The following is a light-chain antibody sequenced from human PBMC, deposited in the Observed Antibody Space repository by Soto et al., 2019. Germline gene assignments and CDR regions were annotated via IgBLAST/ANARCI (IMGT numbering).Light chain of an antibody. V-gene: IGLV2-8*01. CDR1: SSDVGGYNY. Sequence: ALTQPPSASGSPGRSVTISCTGTSSDVGGYNYVSWYQQHPGKAPKLMIYEVSKRPSGVPDRFSGSKSGNTASLTVSGLQAEDEADYYCSSYAGSNNLIFGTGTKVTVL. CDR2: EVS. J-gene: IGLJ1*01. CDR3: SSYAGSNNLI.